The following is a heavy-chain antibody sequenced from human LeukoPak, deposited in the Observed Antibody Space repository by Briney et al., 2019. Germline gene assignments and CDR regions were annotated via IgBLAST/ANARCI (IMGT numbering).Heavy chain of an antibody. CDR1: GGSISSGDYY. CDR2: IYYSGST. CDR3: ARDFNYGDYKVDAFDI. V-gene: IGHV4-30-4*08. D-gene: IGHD4-17*01. J-gene: IGHJ3*02. Sequence: KASETLSLTCTVSGGSISSGDYYWSWIRQPPGKGLEWIGYIYYSGSTYYNPSLKSRVTISVDTSKNQFSLKLSSVTAADTAVYYCARDFNYGDYKVDAFDIWGQGTMVTVSS.